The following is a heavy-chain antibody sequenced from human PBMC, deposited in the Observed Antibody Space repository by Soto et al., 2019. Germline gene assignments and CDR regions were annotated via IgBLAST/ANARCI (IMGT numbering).Heavy chain of an antibody. V-gene: IGHV1-18*01. CDR2: ISAYNGNT. CDR3: ARVTVTSSYNWFDP. J-gene: IGHJ5*02. D-gene: IGHD4-17*01. CDR1: GYTFTSYG. Sequence: ASVKVSCKASGYTFTSYGISWVRQAPGQGLEWMGWISAYNGNTNYAQKLQGRVTMTTDTSTSKAYMELRSLRSDDTAVYYCARVTVTSSYNWFDPWGQGTLVTVSS.